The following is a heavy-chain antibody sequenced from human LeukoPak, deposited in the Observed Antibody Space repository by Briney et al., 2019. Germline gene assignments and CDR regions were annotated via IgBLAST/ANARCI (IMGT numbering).Heavy chain of an antibody. J-gene: IGHJ4*02. CDR1: GNYW. Sequence: GGSLRLSCAASGNYWMHWVRQAPGKGLVWVSHINGDGSWTTYADSVKGRFTISKDNAKNTVYLQMNNLRAEDTAVYYCVSFYETYWGRGTLVTVPS. CDR2: INGDGSWT. D-gene: IGHD2-2*01. CDR3: VSFYETY. V-gene: IGHV3-74*01.